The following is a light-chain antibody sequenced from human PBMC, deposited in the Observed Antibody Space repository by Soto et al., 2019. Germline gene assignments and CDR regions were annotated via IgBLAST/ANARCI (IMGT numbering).Light chain of an antibody. V-gene: IGKV3-20*01. CDR3: QQYGSSRT. CDR1: QSVSSNS. J-gene: IGKJ1*01. Sequence: EIVLTQSPGTLSLSPGDRATLSCRASQSVSSNSLAWYQRRPGQAPRLLIYGASSRITGIPDRFSGSGSGTDFTLTISRLEPEDFAVYYCQQYGSSRTFGQGTKVDIK. CDR2: GAS.